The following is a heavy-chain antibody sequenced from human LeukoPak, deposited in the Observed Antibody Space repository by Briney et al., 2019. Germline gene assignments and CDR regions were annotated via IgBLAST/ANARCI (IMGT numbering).Heavy chain of an antibody. D-gene: IGHD6-13*01. J-gene: IGHJ6*02. CDR1: GFTVNSNY. Sequence: GVSLRLSCAASGFTVNSNYMSWVRQAPGKGLEWVSLIYTGGSTYYADSVRGRCTISRDNSRNTLYLQMNSLRPEDTAIYYCARGFGKAAADVFGGYTMDVWGQGTTVTVSS. V-gene: IGHV3-66*02. CDR3: ARGFGKAAADVFGGYTMDV. CDR2: IYTGGST.